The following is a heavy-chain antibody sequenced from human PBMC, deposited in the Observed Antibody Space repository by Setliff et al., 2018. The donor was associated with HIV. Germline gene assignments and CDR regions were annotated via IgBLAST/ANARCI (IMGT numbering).Heavy chain of an antibody. V-gene: IGHV4-61*02. Sequence: SETLSLTCTVSGDSISRGAYYWSWIRQPAGKGPEWIGRVYASGDTNYNPSLESRVTMSVDTSKNQVSLKLNSVTAADAAVYYCARVVPEVVYGAYWFDPWGQGTLVTVSS. CDR2: VYASGDT. D-gene: IGHD4-17*01. CDR1: GDSISRGAYY. CDR3: ARVVPEVVYGAYWFDP. J-gene: IGHJ5*02.